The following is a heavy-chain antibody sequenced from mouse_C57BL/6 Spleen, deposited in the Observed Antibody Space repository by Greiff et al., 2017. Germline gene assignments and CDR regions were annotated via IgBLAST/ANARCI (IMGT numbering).Heavy chain of an antibody. V-gene: IGHV1-82*01. J-gene: IGHJ3*01. CDR3: AREAQATWFAY. CDR2: IYPGDGDT. D-gene: IGHD3-2*02. CDR1: GYAFSSSW. Sequence: VQLQQSGPELVKPGASVKISCKASGYAFSSSWMNWVKQRPGKGLEWIGRIYPGDGDTNYNGKFTGKATLTADKSSSTAYMQLSSLTSEDSAVYFCAREAQATWFAYGGQGTLVTVSA.